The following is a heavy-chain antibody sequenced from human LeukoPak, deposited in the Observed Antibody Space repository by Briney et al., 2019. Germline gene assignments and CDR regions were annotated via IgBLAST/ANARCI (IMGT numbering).Heavy chain of an antibody. CDR2: IRNRANSYTT. CDR1: GFTFSDHY. Sequence: GGSLRLSCVASGFTFSDHYMDWFRQAPGKGLEWVGRIRNRANSYTTEYAASVKGRFTVSRDDSKNSLYLQMNSLKTEDTAVYYRGRDSRNFYFDYWGQGTLVTVSS. V-gene: IGHV3-72*01. J-gene: IGHJ4*02. CDR3: GRDSRNFYFDY.